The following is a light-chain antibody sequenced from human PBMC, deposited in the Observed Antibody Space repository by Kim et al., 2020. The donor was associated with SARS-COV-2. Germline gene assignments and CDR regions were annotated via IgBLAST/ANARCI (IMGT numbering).Light chain of an antibody. J-gene: IGLJ2*01. V-gene: IGLV3-21*04. CDR3: QVWDSSSDHVV. CDR2: YDS. Sequence: PGKTAGITCGGNIIVSKKVDWYQQKPGQAPVLVIYYDSDRPSGIPERFSGSNSGNTATLTISRVEAGDEADYYCQVWDSSSDHVVFGGGTQLTVL. CDR1: IIVSKK.